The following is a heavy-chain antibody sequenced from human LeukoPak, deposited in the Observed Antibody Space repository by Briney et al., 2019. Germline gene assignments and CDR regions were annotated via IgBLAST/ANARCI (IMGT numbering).Heavy chain of an antibody. Sequence: SETLSLTCTVSGGSISSHYWSWIRQPPGKTLEWIGYIYYSGSTNYNPSLRSRVTTSVDSSKNQFSLKLSSVTAADTAVYYCARGSGQWGFDSWGQGTLVTVTS. CDR3: ARGSGQWGFDS. CDR2: IYYSGST. D-gene: IGHD3-10*01. V-gene: IGHV4-59*11. CDR1: GGSISSHY. J-gene: IGHJ4*02.